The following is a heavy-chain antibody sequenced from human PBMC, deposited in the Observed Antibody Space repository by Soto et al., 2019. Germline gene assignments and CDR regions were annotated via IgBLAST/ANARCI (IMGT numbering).Heavy chain of an antibody. Sequence: GGSLRLSCAASGFTFSSYGMHWVRQAPGKGLEWVAVIWYDGSNKYYADSVKGRFTIPRDNSKNTLYLQMNSLRAEDTAVYYCARYKDYYDSTSKSYSYYYYGMYVWSQGTTVTVSS. J-gene: IGHJ6*02. V-gene: IGHV3-33*01. CDR3: ARYKDYYDSTSKSYSYYYYGMYV. D-gene: IGHD3-22*01. CDR1: GFTFSSYG. CDR2: IWYDGSNK.